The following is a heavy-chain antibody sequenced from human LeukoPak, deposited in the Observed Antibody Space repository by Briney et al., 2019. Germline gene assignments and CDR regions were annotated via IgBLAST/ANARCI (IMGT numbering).Heavy chain of an antibody. V-gene: IGHV4-34*01. CDR3: ARGAGYSYEI. CDR2: INHSGST. Sequence: SETLSLTCAVYGGSFSGYYWSWIRQPPGKGLEWIGEINHSGSTNYNPSLKSRVTISVDTSKNQFSLELSSVTAADTAVYYCARGAGYSYEIWGQGTLVTVSS. D-gene: IGHD5-18*01. CDR1: GGSFSGYY. J-gene: IGHJ4*02.